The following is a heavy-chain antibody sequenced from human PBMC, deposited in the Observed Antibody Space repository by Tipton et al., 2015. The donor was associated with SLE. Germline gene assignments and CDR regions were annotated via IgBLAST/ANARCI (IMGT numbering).Heavy chain of an antibody. D-gene: IGHD6-13*01. CDR2: INWNGGST. CDR3: AREAAGTKDYFDY. Sequence: SLRLSCAASGFTFRTYAMSWVRQAPGKGLEWVSGINWNGGSTGYADSVKGRFTISRDNAKNSLYLQMNSLRAEDTVVYYCAREAAGTKDYFDYWGQGTLVTVSS. J-gene: IGHJ4*02. CDR1: GFTFRTYA. V-gene: IGHV3-20*04.